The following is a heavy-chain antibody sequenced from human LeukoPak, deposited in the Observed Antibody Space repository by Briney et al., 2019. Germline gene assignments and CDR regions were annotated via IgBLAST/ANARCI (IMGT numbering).Heavy chain of an antibody. CDR3: ARGWFDP. CDR1: GFTFSSYW. J-gene: IGHJ5*02. V-gene: IGHV3-74*01. CDR2: INGDGSAT. Sequence: GGSPRLSCAASGFTFSSYWMHWVRQAPGKGLVWVSRINGDGSATSYADSVKGRFTISRDNAKNTLYLKMNSLRVEDTAVYYCARGWFDPWGQGTLVTVSS.